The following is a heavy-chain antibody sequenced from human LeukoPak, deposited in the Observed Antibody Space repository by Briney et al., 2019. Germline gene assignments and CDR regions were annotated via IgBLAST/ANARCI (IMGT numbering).Heavy chain of an antibody. CDR2: IKQDGREK. J-gene: IGHJ6*03. Sequence: QPGGSLRLSCAASGFTLSRYWMSWVGQAPGKGMEWVANIKQDGREKYYVASVKGRFTISRDNAKNSLYLQMNSLRAEDTAVYYCARERQQLALYYYYYYMDVWGKGTTVTVSS. CDR1: GFTLSRYW. D-gene: IGHD6-13*01. V-gene: IGHV3-7*01. CDR3: ARERQQLALYYYYYYMDV.